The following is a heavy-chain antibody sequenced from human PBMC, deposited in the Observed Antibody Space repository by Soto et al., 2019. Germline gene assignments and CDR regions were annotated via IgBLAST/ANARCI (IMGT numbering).Heavy chain of an antibody. CDR1: GFTFSRHG. V-gene: IGHV3-33*01. Sequence: QVQVVESGGGVVQPGRSLRLSCEGSGFTFSRHGIHWVRQAPGKGLEWVAAIWYDGSKQLYADSVKGRFTISRDDSKNTAYLQMNSLRVEATALYYCATEEFWNGNIRDDYGMDLWGLGTTVTVSS. CDR3: ATEEFWNGNIRDDYGMDL. D-gene: IGHD3-3*01. CDR2: IWYDGSKQ. J-gene: IGHJ6*02.